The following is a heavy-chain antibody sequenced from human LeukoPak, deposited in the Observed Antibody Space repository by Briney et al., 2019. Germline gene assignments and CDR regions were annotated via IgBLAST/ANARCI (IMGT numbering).Heavy chain of an antibody. J-gene: IGHJ3*02. CDR1: GYTFTSYY. CDR2: INPSGGST. Sequence: ASVKVSCKASGYTFTSYYMHWVRQAPGQGLEWMGMINPSGGSTSYAQKFQGRVTMTRDTSTSTVYMELSSLRSEDTAVYYCARDRLIYAFDIWGQGTMVTVSS. CDR3: ARDRLIYAFDI. V-gene: IGHV1-46*01.